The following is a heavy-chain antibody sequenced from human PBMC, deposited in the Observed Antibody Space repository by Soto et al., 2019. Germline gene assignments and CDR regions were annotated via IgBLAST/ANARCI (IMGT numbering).Heavy chain of an antibody. Sequence: LSLTCTMYSQSFSDYYWNWIRQTPGKGLEWIGEIERSGRTKYNPPLKSRVAISVDTSKNQFSLKLSSVTAADTAVYYSARAASMTTQGYFDYWGQGTLVTVSS. CDR1: SQSFSDYY. J-gene: IGHJ4*02. V-gene: IGHV4-34*01. CDR2: IERSGRT. CDR3: ARAASMTTQGYFDY. D-gene: IGHD4-17*01.